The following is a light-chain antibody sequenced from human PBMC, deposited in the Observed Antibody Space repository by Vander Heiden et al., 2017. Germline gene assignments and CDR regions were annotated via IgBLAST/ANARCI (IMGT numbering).Light chain of an antibody. J-gene: IGLJ2*01. CDR3: AAWDDSLNGVV. CDR1: STNIGRNT. Sequence: QSMPTQPPSASGTPGHRVTISCSGSSTNIGRNTVSYYQHLPGTAPKLLIYSNNQRPSGVPERFSGSKSGTSASLAISGLQSEDEADYYCAAWDDSLNGVVFGGGTKLTVL. V-gene: IGLV1-44*01. CDR2: SNN.